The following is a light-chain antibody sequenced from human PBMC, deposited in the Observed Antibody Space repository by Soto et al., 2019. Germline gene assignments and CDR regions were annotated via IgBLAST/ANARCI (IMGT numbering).Light chain of an antibody. Sequence: QSVLTQPASVSGSPGQSITISCTGTSSDIGGYNYVSWYQQHPGKAPKLMIFDVSNRPSGVSNRFSGSTSGNTASLTISGIQAQDEADYYCSSYTSSSTLIFGGGTKLTVL. CDR2: DVS. CDR3: SSYTSSSTLI. V-gene: IGLV2-14*01. J-gene: IGLJ2*01. CDR1: SSDIGGYNY.